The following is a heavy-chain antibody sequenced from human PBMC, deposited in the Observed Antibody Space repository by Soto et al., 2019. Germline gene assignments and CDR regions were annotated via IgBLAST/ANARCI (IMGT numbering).Heavy chain of an antibody. CDR3: ARIYDGSGRNSGGYAFDI. D-gene: IGHD3-22*01. CDR2: IYYSGT. J-gene: IGHJ3*02. CDR1: GGSISSYY. Sequence: SETLSLTCSVSGGSISSYYWSWIRQPPGKGLEWIAYIYYSGTSYNPSLKSRVSISLDTSKNQFSLKLSSVTAADTAVYFCARIYDGSGRNSGGYAFDIWGQGTMVTVS. V-gene: IGHV4-59*01.